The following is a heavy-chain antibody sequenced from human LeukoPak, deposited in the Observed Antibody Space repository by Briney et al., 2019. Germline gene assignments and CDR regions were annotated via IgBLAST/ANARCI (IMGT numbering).Heavy chain of an antibody. Sequence: SETLSLTCTVSGGSISSGGYSWSWIRQHPGKGLEWIGYIYYSGSTYYNPSLKSRVTISVDTSKNQFSLKLSSVTAADTAVYYCAREPTGYSPNWFDPWGQGTLVTVSS. CDR1: GGSISSGGYS. J-gene: IGHJ5*02. D-gene: IGHD3-9*01. CDR2: IYYSGST. V-gene: IGHV4-31*03. CDR3: AREPTGYSPNWFDP.